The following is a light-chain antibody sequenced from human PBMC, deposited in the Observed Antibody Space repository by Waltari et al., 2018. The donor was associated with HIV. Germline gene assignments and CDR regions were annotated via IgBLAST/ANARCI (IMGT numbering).Light chain of an antibody. CDR1: TASFASNF. CDR3: QSYDSSYWV. V-gene: IGLV6-57*03. Sequence: NFMLTQPHSVSEYPGKTVTISCTRRTASFASNFVPVYQQRPGSAPTPVIYEDNQRSSGVPDRFSGSIDSSSNSASLTISGLKTEDEADYYCQSYDSSYWVFGGGTKLAVL. J-gene: IGLJ3*02. CDR2: EDN.